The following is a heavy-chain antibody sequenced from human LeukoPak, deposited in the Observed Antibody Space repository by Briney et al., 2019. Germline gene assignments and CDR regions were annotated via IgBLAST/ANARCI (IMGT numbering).Heavy chain of an antibody. D-gene: IGHD6-13*01. CDR1: GGSISSGGYS. CDR2: IYHSGST. CDR3: ASSWYRRGLDY. Sequence: SQTLSLTCAVSGGSISSGGYSWSWIRQPPGKGLEWIVYIYHSGSTYYNPSLKSRVTISVDRSKNQFSLKLSSVTAADTAVYYCASSWYRRGLDYWGQGTLVTVSS. J-gene: IGHJ4*02. V-gene: IGHV4-30-2*01.